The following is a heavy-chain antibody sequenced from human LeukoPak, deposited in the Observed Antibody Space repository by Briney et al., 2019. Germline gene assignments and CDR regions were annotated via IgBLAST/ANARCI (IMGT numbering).Heavy chain of an antibody. CDR2: ISSSSSYI. J-gene: IGHJ4*02. CDR3: ARDLLFWGSGTPFDY. V-gene: IGHV3-21*04. CDR1: GFTFSSYS. D-gene: IGHD3-10*01. Sequence: GGSLRLSCAASGFTFSSYSMNWVRQAPGKGLEWVPSISSSSSYIYYADSVKGRFTISRDNAKNSLYLQMNSLRAADTAVYYCARDLLFWGSGTPFDYWGQGTLVTVSS.